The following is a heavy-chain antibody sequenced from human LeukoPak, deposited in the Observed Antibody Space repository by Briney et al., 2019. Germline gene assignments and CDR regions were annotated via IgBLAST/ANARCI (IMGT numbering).Heavy chain of an antibody. J-gene: IGHJ6*02. V-gene: IGHV3-74*01. CDR2: INNDGSST. D-gene: IGHD1-1*01. Sequence: GGSLRLSCAASGFIFSDHWMHWVRQAPGKGLVWLSRINNDGSSTIYADSVKGRFTFSRDNAENTLFLEMSSLRVEDTAVYYCARRGTGHGMDVWGQGTTVIVSS. CDR3: ARRGTGHGMDV. CDR1: GFIFSDHW.